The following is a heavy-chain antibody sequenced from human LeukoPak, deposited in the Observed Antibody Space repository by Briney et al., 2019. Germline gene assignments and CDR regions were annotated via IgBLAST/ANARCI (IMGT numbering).Heavy chain of an antibody. D-gene: IGHD5-18*01. Sequence: GGSLRLSCAASGFTFSSYSMNWVRQAPGRGLEWVSVIYSGGSTYYADSVKGRFTISRDNSKNTLYLQMNSLRAEDTAVYYCARSVDTAMVDYWGQGTLVTVSS. CDR2: IYSGGST. J-gene: IGHJ4*02. CDR3: ARSVDTAMVDY. V-gene: IGHV3-66*01. CDR1: GFTFSSYS.